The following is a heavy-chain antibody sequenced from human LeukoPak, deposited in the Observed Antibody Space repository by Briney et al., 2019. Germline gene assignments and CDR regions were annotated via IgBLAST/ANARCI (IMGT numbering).Heavy chain of an antibody. CDR2: IQYDGSKK. CDR3: AKDSGSYCHY. V-gene: IGHV3-30*02. J-gene: IGHJ4*02. CDR1: GFTFSSNG. D-gene: IGHD3-10*01. Sequence: GGSLRLSRVASGFTFSSNGMHWARQAPGKGLEWVTFIQYDGSKKYYADSVKGRFTISRDNSKNTLYLEMNSLRAEDTAVYYCAKDSGSYCHYWGERPVDTVSS.